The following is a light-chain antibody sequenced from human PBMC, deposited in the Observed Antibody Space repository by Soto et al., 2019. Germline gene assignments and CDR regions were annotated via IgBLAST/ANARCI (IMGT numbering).Light chain of an antibody. J-gene: IGKJ1*01. Sequence: EIVLTQSPGTLSLSPGERATLSCRASQSVSSNYLAWYQQKPGQAPRLFIYGASSRATGIPDRFSGSGSGTDLTLTISRLEPEDFAVYYCQQYGSSPRTFGLGTKLEIK. CDR1: QSVSSNY. CDR2: GAS. V-gene: IGKV3-20*01. CDR3: QQYGSSPRT.